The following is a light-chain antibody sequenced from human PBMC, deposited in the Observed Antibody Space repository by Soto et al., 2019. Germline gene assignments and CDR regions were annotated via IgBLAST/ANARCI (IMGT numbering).Light chain of an antibody. CDR3: SSYTSSSTYV. CDR1: SSDVGGYNY. J-gene: IGLJ1*01. V-gene: IGLV2-14*01. CDR2: DVT. Sequence: QSALTQPASVSGSPGQSITIPCTGTSSDVGGYNYVSWYQQHPGKVPKLMIYDVTNRPSGISNRFSASKSGNTASLTISGLQAEDEADYYCSSYTSSSTYVFGTGTKSPS.